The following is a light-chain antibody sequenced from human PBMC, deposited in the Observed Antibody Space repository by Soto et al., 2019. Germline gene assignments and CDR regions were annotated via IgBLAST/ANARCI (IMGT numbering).Light chain of an antibody. CDR2: DDS. V-gene: IGLV3-21*02. Sequence: SYELTQPHSVSVAPGQTARIPCGGTNIGSKVVHWYQQRPGQAPVLVVHDDSDRPSGIPERFSGSNSENTATLTITGVAAGDEADYYWQVWDGSSDQYVFGTGTKLTVL. CDR1: NIGSKV. J-gene: IGLJ1*01. CDR3: QVWDGSSDQYV.